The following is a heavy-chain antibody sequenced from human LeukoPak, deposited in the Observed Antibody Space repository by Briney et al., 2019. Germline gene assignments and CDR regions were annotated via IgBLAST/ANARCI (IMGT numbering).Heavy chain of an antibody. CDR1: GGSFSSYY. Sequence: SSETLSLTCAVYGGSFSSYYWSWIRQPAGKGLEWIGRIYTSGSITYNPSLKSRVSMSVDTSKSQFSLKLSSVTAADTAVYYCARDSGTTGEVKFDPWGQGTLVTVSS. J-gene: IGHJ5*02. CDR2: IYTSGSI. D-gene: IGHD3-10*01. V-gene: IGHV4-4*07. CDR3: ARDSGTTGEVKFDP.